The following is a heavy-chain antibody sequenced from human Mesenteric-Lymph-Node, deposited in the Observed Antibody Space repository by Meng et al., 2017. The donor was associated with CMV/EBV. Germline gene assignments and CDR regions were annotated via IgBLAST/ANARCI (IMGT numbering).Heavy chain of an antibody. CDR1: GGSFSGYY. CDR3: ARGSVGGP. D-gene: IGHD1-26*01. CDR2: INHSGST. J-gene: IGHJ5*02. Sequence: GSLRLSFAVYGGSFSGYYWSWIRQPPGKGLEWIGEINHSGSTNYNPSLKSRVTISVDTSKNQFSLKLSSVTAADTAVYYCARGSVGGPWGQGTLVTVSS. V-gene: IGHV4-34*01.